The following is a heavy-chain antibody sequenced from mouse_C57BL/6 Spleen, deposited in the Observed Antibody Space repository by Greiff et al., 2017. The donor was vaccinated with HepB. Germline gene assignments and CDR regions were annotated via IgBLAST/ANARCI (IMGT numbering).Heavy chain of an antibody. J-gene: IGHJ4*01. CDR3: ARSESAGYAMDY. CDR1: GYTFTSYW. V-gene: IGHV1-59*01. CDR2: IDPSDSYT. Sequence: QVQLQQPGAELVRPGASVKLSCKASGYTFTSYWMHWVKQRPGQGLEWIGVIDPSDSYTNYNQKFKGKATLTVDTSSSTAYMQRSSLTSEDSAVYYCARSESAGYAMDYWGQGTSVTVSS.